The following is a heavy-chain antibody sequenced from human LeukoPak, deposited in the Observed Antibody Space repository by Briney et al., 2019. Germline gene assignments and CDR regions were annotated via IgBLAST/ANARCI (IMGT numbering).Heavy chain of an antibody. CDR3: AGGATPGVF. Sequence: SETLSLTCAVYGGSFSDYYWNWIRQPPGKGLEWIGEINQSGTTNYNPSLKSRLTISLHTSKNHLFLKLTSATAADTALYYCAGGATPGVFWGQGILVTVSA. D-gene: IGHD3-10*01. V-gene: IGHV4-34*01. CDR1: GGSFSDYY. CDR2: INQSGTT. J-gene: IGHJ4*02.